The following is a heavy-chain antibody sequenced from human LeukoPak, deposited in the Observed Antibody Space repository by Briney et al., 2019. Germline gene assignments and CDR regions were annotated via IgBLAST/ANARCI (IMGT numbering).Heavy chain of an antibody. V-gene: IGHV1-2*02. CDR1: GYTFTGYY. Sequence: ASVKVSCKAPGYTFTGYYMHWVRQAPGQGLEWMGWINPNSGGTNYAQKFQGRVTMTRDTSISTAYMELSRLRSDDTAVYYCARSLTYYYDSSGYAGWFDPWGQGTLVTVSS. CDR3: ARSLTYYYDSSGYAGWFDP. D-gene: IGHD3-22*01. CDR2: INPNSGGT. J-gene: IGHJ5*02.